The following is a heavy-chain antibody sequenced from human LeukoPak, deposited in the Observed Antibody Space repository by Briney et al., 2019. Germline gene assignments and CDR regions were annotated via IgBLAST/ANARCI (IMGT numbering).Heavy chain of an antibody. CDR2: ICGIGGST. V-gene: IGHV3-23*01. J-gene: IGHJ4*02. CDR1: GFTFRSYA. CDR3: AKTGVLEWGILGYYFDY. D-gene: IGHD3-3*01. Sequence: GGSLRLSCAASGFTFRSYAMSWARQAPGQGLEWAPAICGIGGSTYYAHSVKGRFTISRDNSKNTLYLQMNSLRAEDTAVYYCAKTGVLEWGILGYYFDYWGQGTLVTVSS.